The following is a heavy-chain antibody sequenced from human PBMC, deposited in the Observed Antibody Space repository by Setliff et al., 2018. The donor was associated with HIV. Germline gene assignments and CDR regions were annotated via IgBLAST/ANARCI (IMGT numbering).Heavy chain of an antibody. CDR1: GESSNNDA. J-gene: IGHJ6*03. D-gene: IGHD1-26*01. V-gene: IGHV4-34*01. Sequence: LSLTCAVFGESSNNDAWTWIRQPPGKGLEWIGEVSPIGETTYSQSLKDRVTISIDTSKHHFSLKLTSVTAADAAVYYCARRRPPPSGLYSAYYMDVWGTGTTVTVSS. CDR3: ARRRPPPSGLYSAYYMDV. CDR2: VSPIGET.